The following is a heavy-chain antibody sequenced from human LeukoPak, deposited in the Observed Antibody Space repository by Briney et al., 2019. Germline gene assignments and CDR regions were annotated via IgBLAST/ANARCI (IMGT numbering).Heavy chain of an antibody. CDR1: GFTFSSYS. Sequence: GGSLRLSCAASGFTFSSYSMNWVRQAPEKGLEWASSISSSSSYIYYADSVKGRFTISRDNAKNSLYLQMNSLRAEDTAVYYCARGVVGYAFDIWGQGTMVTVSS. D-gene: IGHD2-21*01. CDR2: ISSSSSYI. J-gene: IGHJ3*02. V-gene: IGHV3-21*01. CDR3: ARGVVGYAFDI.